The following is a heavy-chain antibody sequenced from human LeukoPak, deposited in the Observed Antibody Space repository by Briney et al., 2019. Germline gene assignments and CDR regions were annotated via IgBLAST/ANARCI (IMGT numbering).Heavy chain of an antibody. Sequence: ASVRVSCKASGYTFTSYGISWVRQAPGQGLEWMGWISAYNGNTNYAQKLQGRVTMTTDTSTSTAYMELRSLRSDDTAVYYCARVHYYDSSGYYPPAQYWGQGTLVTVSS. CDR2: ISAYNGNT. CDR1: GYTFTSYG. V-gene: IGHV1-18*01. D-gene: IGHD3-22*01. CDR3: ARVHYYDSSGYYPPAQY. J-gene: IGHJ4*02.